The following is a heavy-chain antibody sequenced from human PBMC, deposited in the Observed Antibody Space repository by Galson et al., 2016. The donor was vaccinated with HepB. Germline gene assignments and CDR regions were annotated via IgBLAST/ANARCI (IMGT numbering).Heavy chain of an antibody. V-gene: IGHV3-53*01. CDR1: GFSVSNNY. CDR2: IYGGGTT. CDR3: ASHGGSPSGLLGATEGLDY. Sequence: SLRLSCAASGFSVSNNYMTWVRQAPGKGLEWVSVIYGGGTTYFADSVKGRFTMSRDTSKNTLYLQMNSLRAEDTAVYYCASHGGSPSGLLGATEGLDYWGLGTLVTVSS. J-gene: IGHJ4*02. D-gene: IGHD3-16*01.